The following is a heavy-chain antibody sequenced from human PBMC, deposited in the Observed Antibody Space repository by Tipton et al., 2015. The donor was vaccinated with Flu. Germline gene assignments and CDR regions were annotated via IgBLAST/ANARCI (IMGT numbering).Heavy chain of an antibody. CDR3: AKSFNKRYCSGGSCYWWYFDL. CDR1: GFTFSSYG. D-gene: IGHD2-15*01. CDR2: ISYGGSNK. J-gene: IGHJ2*01. V-gene: IGHV3-30*18. Sequence: SLRLSCAASGFTFSSYGMHWVRQAPGKGLEWVAVISYGGSNKYYADSVKGRFTISRDNSKNTLYLQMNSLRAEDTAVYYCAKSFNKRYCSGGSCYWWYFDLWGRGTLVTVSS.